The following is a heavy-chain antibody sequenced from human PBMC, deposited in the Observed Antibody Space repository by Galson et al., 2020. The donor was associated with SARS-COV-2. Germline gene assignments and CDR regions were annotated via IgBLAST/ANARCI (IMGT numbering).Heavy chain of an antibody. V-gene: IGHV3-21*01. CDR3: ARVLTSVTTWHFDD. Sequence: GGSLRLSCAPSGFTFSSYSMNWARQAPGKGLEWVPSISSSSSYIYNADSVRGRFTISRDNAKNSLYLQMNSLRAEDTAVYYCARVLTSVTTWHFDDWGQGTLVTVSS. J-gene: IGHJ4*02. D-gene: IGHD4-4*01. CDR2: ISSSSSYI. CDR1: GFTFSSYS.